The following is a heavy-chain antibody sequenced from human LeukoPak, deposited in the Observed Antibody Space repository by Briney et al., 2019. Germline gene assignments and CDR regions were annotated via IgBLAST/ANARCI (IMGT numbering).Heavy chain of an antibody. CDR3: ARDTAVRGFDY. J-gene: IGHJ4*02. CDR2: ISYDGSNK. Sequence: PGRSLRLSCAASGFTFSSYAMHWVRQAPGKRLEWVAVISYDGSNKYYADSVKGRFTISRDNSKNTLYLQMNSLRAEDTAVYYCARDTAVRGFDYWGQGTLVTVSS. V-gene: IGHV3-30*04. D-gene: IGHD3-10*01. CDR1: GFTFSSYA.